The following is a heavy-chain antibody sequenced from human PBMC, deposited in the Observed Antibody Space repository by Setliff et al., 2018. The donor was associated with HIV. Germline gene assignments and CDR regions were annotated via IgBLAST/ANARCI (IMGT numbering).Heavy chain of an antibody. D-gene: IGHD7-27*01. J-gene: IGHJ2*01. CDR3: ARDSNADRHTWYFDL. CDR1: GFTFNTYA. V-gene: IGHV3-23*01. Sequence: PGGSLRLSCAASGFTFNTYAVTWVRQAPGKGLEWVSVISADGLTTFYADSVKGRFTISRDNSKDTLYLQMNSLRAEDTAVYYCARDSNADRHTWYFDLWGRGTLVTVSS. CDR2: ISADGLTT.